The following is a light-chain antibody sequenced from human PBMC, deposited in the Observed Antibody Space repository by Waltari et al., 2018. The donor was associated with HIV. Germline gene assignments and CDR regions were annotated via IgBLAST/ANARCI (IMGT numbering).Light chain of an antibody. CDR1: SSDVGGYNY. V-gene: IGLV2-11*01. CDR2: DVS. J-gene: IGLJ2*01. Sequence: QSALTHPRSVSGSPGQSVTISCTGTSSDVGGYNYVSWYQQHPGKAPKLMIYDVSKRPSGVPDRCSGSKSGNTASLTISGLQAEDEADYYCCSYAGSYGVVFGGGTKLTVL. CDR3: CSYAGSYGVV.